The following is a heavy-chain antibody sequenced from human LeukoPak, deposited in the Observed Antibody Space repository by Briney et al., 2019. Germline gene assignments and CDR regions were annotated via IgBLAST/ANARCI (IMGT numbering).Heavy chain of an antibody. Sequence: GGSLRLSCAASGFTFSSYSMNWVRQAPGKGLEWASSISSSSSYIYYADSVKGRFTISRDNAKNSLYLQMNSLRAEDTAVYYCARNPPDGYNYLPFDYWGQGTLVTVSS. CDR2: ISSSSSYI. V-gene: IGHV3-21*01. CDR3: ARNPPDGYNYLPFDY. CDR1: GFTFSSYS. D-gene: IGHD5-24*01. J-gene: IGHJ4*02.